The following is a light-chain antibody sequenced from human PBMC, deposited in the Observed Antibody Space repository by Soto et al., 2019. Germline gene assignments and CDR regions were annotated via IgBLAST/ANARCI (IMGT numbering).Light chain of an antibody. CDR3: LQDYNYPWT. CDR1: QDIKNE. CDR2: AAS. J-gene: IGKJ1*01. Sequence: AIQMTQSPSSLSAFVGDRVTITYRASQDIKNELGWYQQKPGKAPKLLIYAASSLQSGVPSRFSGSGSGTDFTLTISSLQPEDFASYYCLQDYNYPWTFGQGTKVEIK. V-gene: IGKV1-6*01.